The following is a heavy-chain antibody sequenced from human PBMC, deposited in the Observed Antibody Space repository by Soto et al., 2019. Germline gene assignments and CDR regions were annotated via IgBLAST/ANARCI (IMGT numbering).Heavy chain of an antibody. CDR2: ISGRDGTT. D-gene: IGHD1-26*01. Sequence: EVQLLESGGGLVQPGGSLRLSCAASGFTFSSYALIWVRQAPGKGLGWVSAISGRDGTTYYADSVKGRFTISRDNSKNALYLQMNSLRAQDTAVYYCATDQGYSGNYYARPAFDYWGQGTLVTVSS. V-gene: IGHV3-23*01. J-gene: IGHJ4*02. CDR1: GFTFSSYA. CDR3: ATDQGYSGNYYARPAFDY.